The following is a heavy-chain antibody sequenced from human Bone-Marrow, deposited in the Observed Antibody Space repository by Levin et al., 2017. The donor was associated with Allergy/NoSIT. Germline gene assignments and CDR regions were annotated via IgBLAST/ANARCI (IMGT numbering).Heavy chain of an antibody. CDR1: GFTFSSHG. Sequence: GESLKISCPVSGFTFSSHGMNWVRQAPGKGLECVAVISYDGRNKFYGDSVKGRFTISRDNSKNTVYLQMIGVRVEDTAVYYCAREAWGSPLDYWGQGTLVTVSS. CDR2: ISYDGRNK. D-gene: IGHD3-16*01. J-gene: IGHJ4*02. CDR3: AREAWGSPLDY. V-gene: IGHV3-30*03.